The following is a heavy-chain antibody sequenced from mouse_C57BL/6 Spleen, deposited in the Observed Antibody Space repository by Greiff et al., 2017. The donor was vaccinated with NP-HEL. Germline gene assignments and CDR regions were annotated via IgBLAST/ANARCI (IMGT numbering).Heavy chain of an antibody. V-gene: IGHV1-22*01. CDR1: GYTFTDYN. J-gene: IGHJ1*03. Sequence: VQLQQSGPELVKPGASVKMSCKASGYTFTDYNMHWVKQSHGKSLEWIGYINPNNGGTSYNQKFKGKATLTVNKSSSTAYMELRSLTSEDSAVYYCARGDYYGSGFYWYFDVWGTGTTVTVSS. CDR3: ARGDYYGSGFYWYFDV. D-gene: IGHD1-1*01. CDR2: INPNNGGT.